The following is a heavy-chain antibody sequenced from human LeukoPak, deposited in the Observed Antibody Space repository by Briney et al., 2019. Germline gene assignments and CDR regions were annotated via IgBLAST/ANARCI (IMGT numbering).Heavy chain of an antibody. CDR2: ISGSGGST. CDR1: GFTFSSYG. Sequence: GGSLRLSCAASGFTFSSYGMSWVRQAPGKGLEWVSAISGSGGSTYYADSVKGRFTISRDNSKNTLYLQMNSLRAEDTAVYYCAKPDSSGYYPSDYWGQGTLVTVSS. V-gene: IGHV3-23*01. J-gene: IGHJ4*02. CDR3: AKPDSSGYYPSDY. D-gene: IGHD3-22*01.